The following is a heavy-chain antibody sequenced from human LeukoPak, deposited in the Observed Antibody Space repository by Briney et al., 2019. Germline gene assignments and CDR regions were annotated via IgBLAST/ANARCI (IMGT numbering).Heavy chain of an antibody. J-gene: IGHJ5*02. CDR3: ATRGYSGYGGWFDP. CDR2: IIPIFGTA. V-gene: IGHV1-69*13. Sequence: SVKVSCKASGGTLSSYAISWVRQAPGQGLEWMGGIIPIFGTANYAQKFQGRVTITADESTSTAYMELSSLRSEDTAVYYCATRGYSGYGGWFDPWGQGTLVTVSS. CDR1: GGTLSSYA. D-gene: IGHD5-12*01.